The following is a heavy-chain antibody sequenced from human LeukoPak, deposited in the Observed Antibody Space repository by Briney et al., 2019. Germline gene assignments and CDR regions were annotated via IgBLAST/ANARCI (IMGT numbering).Heavy chain of an antibody. V-gene: IGHV3-30*02. CDR1: GFIFTNYA. CDR3: AKDAASASDALDI. Sequence: PGGSLRLSCAASGFIFTNYAMSWVHQAPGKGLEWVAFIRYDGSNKYYADSVKGRFTISRDNSKNTLYLQMNSLRAEDTAVYYCAKDAASASDALDIWGQGTMVTVSS. D-gene: IGHD6-25*01. J-gene: IGHJ3*02. CDR2: IRYDGSNK.